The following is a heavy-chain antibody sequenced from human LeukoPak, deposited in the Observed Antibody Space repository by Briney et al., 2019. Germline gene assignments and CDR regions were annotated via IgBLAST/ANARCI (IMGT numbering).Heavy chain of an antibody. Sequence: ASVKVSCKAFGYTFTNNWMHWVRQAPGQGPEWMGLISPTGGSTAYAQKFQGRVTLTRDMSTSTDYLELSSLRSDDTAVYYCARDGSGRGSWFDPWGQGTLVTVSS. CDR3: ARDGSGRGSWFDP. CDR2: ISPTGGST. D-gene: IGHD3-10*01. J-gene: IGHJ5*02. V-gene: IGHV1-46*01. CDR1: GYTFTNNW.